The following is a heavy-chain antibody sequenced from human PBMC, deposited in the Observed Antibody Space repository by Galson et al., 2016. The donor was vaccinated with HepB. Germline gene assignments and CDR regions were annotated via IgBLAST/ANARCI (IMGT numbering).Heavy chain of an antibody. CDR3: AKGWGVVTVGILDS. V-gene: IGHV3-30*18. CDR1: RFNFRNYG. Sequence: SLRLSCAASRFNFRNYGMHWARQAPGKVLEWVALISYDGSNKFYGDSVKGRFTISRVNSKNTLYLQINSLRAEDTAVYYCAKGWGVVTVGILDSWGQGTLVTVSS. D-gene: IGHD2-21*02. J-gene: IGHJ4*02. CDR2: ISYDGSNK.